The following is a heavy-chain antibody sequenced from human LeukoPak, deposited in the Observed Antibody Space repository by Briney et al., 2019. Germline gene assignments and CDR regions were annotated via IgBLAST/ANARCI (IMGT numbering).Heavy chain of an antibody. CDR1: GFTFSGQA. J-gene: IGHJ4*02. D-gene: IGHD2-15*01. CDR2: ISASGGST. V-gene: IGHV3-23*01. Sequence: PGGSLRLSCAASGFTFSGQAMSWVRQAPGKGLEWVSTISASGGSTYYADSVKGRFTISRDNSKNTLYLQMNSLRAEDTAVYYCAKGRWLLFDYWGQGTLVTVSS. CDR3: AKGRWLLFDY.